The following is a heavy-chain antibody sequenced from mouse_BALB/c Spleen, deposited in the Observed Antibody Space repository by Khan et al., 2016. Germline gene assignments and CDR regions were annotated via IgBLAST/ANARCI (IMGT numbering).Heavy chain of an antibody. D-gene: IGHD1-1*01. CDR2: ISYSGST. Sequence: EVKLLESGPGLVKPSQSLSLTCTVTGYSITSDYAWNWIRQFPGNKLEWMGYISYSGSTSYNPSLKSRISITRDTSKNQFFLQLNSVTTEDTATYYCASCSSYFDYWGQGTTLTVSS. CDR1: GYSITSDYA. CDR3: ASCSSYFDY. J-gene: IGHJ2*01. V-gene: IGHV3-2*02.